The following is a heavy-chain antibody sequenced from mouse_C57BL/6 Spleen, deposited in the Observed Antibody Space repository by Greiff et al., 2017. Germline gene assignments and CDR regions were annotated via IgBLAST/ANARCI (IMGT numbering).Heavy chain of an antibody. CDR2: NSSGSSTI. D-gene: IGHD2-3*01. CDR1: GFTFSDYG. V-gene: IGHV5-17*01. Sequence: EVQRVESGGGLVKPGGSLKLSCAASGFTFSDYGMHWVRQAPEKGLEWVAYNSSGSSTIYYADTVKGRFTISRDNAKKTLFLQLTSLRSEDTAMYYCARLYDGSYFDYWGQGTTLTGSS. CDR3: ARLYDGSYFDY. J-gene: IGHJ2*01.